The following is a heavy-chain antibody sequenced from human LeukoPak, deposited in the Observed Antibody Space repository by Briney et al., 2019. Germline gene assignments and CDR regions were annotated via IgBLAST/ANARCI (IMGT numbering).Heavy chain of an antibody. CDR3: ARDPLWFGEDDY. D-gene: IGHD3-10*01. J-gene: IGHJ4*02. Sequence: GGSLRLSCAASGFAVATNYMSWVRQAPGKGLEWVSIINSGGRTYYADSVKGRFTISRDNSKNTLYLQMNSLRAEDTAVYYCARDPLWFGEDDYWGQGTLVTVSS. V-gene: IGHV3-66*01. CDR2: INSGGRT. CDR1: GFAVATNY.